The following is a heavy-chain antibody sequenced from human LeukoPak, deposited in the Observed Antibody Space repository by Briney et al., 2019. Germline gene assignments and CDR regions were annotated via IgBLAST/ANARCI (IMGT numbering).Heavy chain of an antibody. CDR2: ISAYNGNT. CDR1: GYTFTRYA. Sequence: ASVKVSCKASGYTFTRYAITWVRQAPGQGLEWMGWISAYNGNTNYAQKLQGRVTMTTDTSTSTAYMELRSLRSDDTAVYYCAREPLYSSGWFNNYYYYGMDVWGQGTTVTVSS. J-gene: IGHJ6*02. V-gene: IGHV1-18*01. D-gene: IGHD6-19*01. CDR3: AREPLYSSGWFNNYYYYGMDV.